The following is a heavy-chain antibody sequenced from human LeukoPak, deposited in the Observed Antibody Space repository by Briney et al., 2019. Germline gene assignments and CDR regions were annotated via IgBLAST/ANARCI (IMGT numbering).Heavy chain of an antibody. CDR2: ISGGST. CDR3: ARDSRNYYGSGSYRLPDY. Sequence: GGSLRLSCAASGFTVSSNEMSWVRQAPGKGLDWVSSISGGSTYYADSRKGRFTISRDNSKNTLHLQMNSLRAEDTAVYYCARDSRNYYGSGSYRLPDYWGQGTLVTVSS. V-gene: IGHV3-38-3*01. J-gene: IGHJ4*02. CDR1: GFTVSSNE. D-gene: IGHD3-10*01.